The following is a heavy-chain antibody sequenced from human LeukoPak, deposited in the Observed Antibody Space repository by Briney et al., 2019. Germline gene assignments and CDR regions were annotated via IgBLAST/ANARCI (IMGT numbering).Heavy chain of an antibody. V-gene: IGHV4-59*01. CDR3: AGTYYYDSSGYYYLD. CDR1: GGSISSYY. CDR2: IHYTGST. D-gene: IGHD3-22*01. Sequence: SETLSLTCIVSGGSISSYYWSWIRQPPGKGLEWIGYIHYTGSTNYNPSLKSRVTITRDTSKNQFSLKLSSVTAADTAVHYCAGTYYYDSSGYYYLDWGQGTLVTVSS. J-gene: IGHJ4*02.